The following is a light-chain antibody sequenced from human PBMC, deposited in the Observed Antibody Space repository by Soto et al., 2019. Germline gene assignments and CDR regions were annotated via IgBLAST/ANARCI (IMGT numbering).Light chain of an antibody. V-gene: IGLV1-44*01. J-gene: IGLJ2*01. CDR1: SSNIGSNN. Sequence: QSVLTQPPSASGTPGQRVTISCSGSSSNIGSNNVNWYQQLPGTAPKLLIYSSNQRPSGVPDRFSGSKSGTSASLAISGLQSEDEADYYCAAWDDSLNGRVFGGGTKVTVL. CDR2: SSN. CDR3: AAWDDSLNGRV.